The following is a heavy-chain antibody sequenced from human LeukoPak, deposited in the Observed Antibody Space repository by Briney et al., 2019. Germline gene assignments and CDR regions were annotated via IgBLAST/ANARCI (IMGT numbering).Heavy chain of an antibody. CDR3: AREVDCTNGVCYTGAGGWFDP. Sequence: ASVKVSCKASGGTFSSYAISWVRQAPGQGLECMGRIIPILGIANYAQKFQGRVTITADKSTSTAYMELSSLRSEDTAVYYCAREVDCTNGVCYTGAGGWFDPWGQGTLVTVSS. CDR1: GGTFSSYA. CDR2: IIPILGIA. J-gene: IGHJ5*02. D-gene: IGHD2-8*01. V-gene: IGHV1-69*04.